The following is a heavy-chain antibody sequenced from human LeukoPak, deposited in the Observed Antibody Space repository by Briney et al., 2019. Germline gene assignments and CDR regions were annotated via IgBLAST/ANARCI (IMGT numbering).Heavy chain of an antibody. CDR2: IYYSGST. D-gene: IGHD5-18*01. CDR1: GGSISSYY. J-gene: IGHJ4*02. CDR3: ARRVGYSYGGIDY. V-gene: IGHV4-59*01. Sequence: SETLSLTCTVSGGSISSYYWSWIRQPPGKGLEWIGYIYYSGSTNYNPSLKSRVTISVDTSKNQFSLKLSSVTAADTAVYYCARRVGYSYGGIDYWGQGTLATVSS.